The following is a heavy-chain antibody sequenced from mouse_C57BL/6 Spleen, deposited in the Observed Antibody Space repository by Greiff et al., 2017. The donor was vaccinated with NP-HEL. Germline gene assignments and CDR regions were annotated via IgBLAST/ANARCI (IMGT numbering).Heavy chain of an antibody. V-gene: IGHV1-69*01. CDR2: IDPSDSYT. CDR3: ARWGGYYGFAY. CDR1: GYTFTSYW. Sequence: QVQLQQPGAELVMPGASVKLSCKASGYTFTSYWMHWVKQRPGQGLEWIGEIDPSDSYTNYNQKFKGKSTLTVDKSSSTAYMQLSSLTSEDSAVYYCARWGGYYGFAYWGQGTLVTVSA. J-gene: IGHJ3*01. D-gene: IGHD2-3*01.